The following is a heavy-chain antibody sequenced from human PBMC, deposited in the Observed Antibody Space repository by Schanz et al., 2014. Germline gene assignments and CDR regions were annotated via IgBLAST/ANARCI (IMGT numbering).Heavy chain of an antibody. J-gene: IGHJ5*02. V-gene: IGHV3-23*01. CDR1: GFSFGTYA. Sequence: EVHLLESGGGLVQPGGSLRLSCAASGFSFGTYAMSWVRQAPGKGLLWVSSISGTGGDDTYYADSVKGRFTISRDNSKNTLYLQMKSLRAEDTAVYYCARGRVLESWGQGTLVTVSS. D-gene: IGHD1-1*01. CDR2: ISGTGGDDT. CDR3: ARGRVLES.